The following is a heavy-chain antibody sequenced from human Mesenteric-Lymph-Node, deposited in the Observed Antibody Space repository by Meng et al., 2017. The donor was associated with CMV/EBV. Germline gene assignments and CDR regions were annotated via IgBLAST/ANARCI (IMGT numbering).Heavy chain of an antibody. V-gene: IGHV3-53*01. Sequence: GGSLRLSCAASGFTVSSNYMSWVRQAPGKGLEWVSVIYSGGSTYYADSVKGRFTISRDNSKNTLYLQMNSLRAEDTAVYYCASGGDEARPGKFDYWGQGTLVTVSS. J-gene: IGHJ4*02. D-gene: IGHD2-21*01. CDR2: IYSGGST. CDR1: GFTVSSNY. CDR3: ASGGDEARPGKFDY.